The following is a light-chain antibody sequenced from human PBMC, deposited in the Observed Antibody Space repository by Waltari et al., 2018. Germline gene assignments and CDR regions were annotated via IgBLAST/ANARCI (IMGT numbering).Light chain of an antibody. V-gene: IGLV2-14*03. CDR2: DVS. CDR1: SSDIGIYNY. Sequence: QSALTQPASVSGSLGQSITMSCTGTSSDIGIYNYVSWYQQRPGNAHKLLIYDVSNRPSGVSNRFPGAKAGNTASLTISGLQSEDEADYYCTSFSSDSTHLVFGTGTRVTV. CDR3: TSFSSDSTHLV. J-gene: IGLJ1*01.